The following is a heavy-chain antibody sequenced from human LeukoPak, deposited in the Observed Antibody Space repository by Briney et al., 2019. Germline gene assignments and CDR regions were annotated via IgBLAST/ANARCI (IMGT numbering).Heavy chain of an antibody. CDR1: GFTFSSYA. J-gene: IGHJ4*02. Sequence: GGSLRLSCAASGFTFSSYAMSWVRQAPGKGLEWVSAISGSGGSTYYADSVKGRFTISRDNSKNTLYLQMNSRRAEDTAVYYCATPEANCSSTSCFPYFDYWGQGTLVTVSS. CDR2: ISGSGGST. V-gene: IGHV3-23*01. CDR3: ATPEANCSSTSCFPYFDY. D-gene: IGHD2-2*01.